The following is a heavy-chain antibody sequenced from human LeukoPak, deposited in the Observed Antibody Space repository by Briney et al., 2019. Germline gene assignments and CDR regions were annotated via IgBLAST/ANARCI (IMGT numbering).Heavy chain of an antibody. Sequence: GGSLRLSCAASGFTFSSYGMHWVRQAPGKGLEWVAFIRYDGSNKYYADSVKGRFTIPRDNSKNTLYLQMNSLRAEDTAVYYCARGASVGATYYFDYWGQGTLVTVSS. CDR1: GFTFSSYG. CDR3: ARGASVGATYYFDY. D-gene: IGHD1-26*01. V-gene: IGHV3-30*02. CDR2: IRYDGSNK. J-gene: IGHJ4*02.